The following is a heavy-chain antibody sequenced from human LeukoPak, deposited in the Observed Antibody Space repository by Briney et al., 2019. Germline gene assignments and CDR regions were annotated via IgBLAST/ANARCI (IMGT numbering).Heavy chain of an antibody. J-gene: IGHJ3*02. V-gene: IGHV4-59*01. Sequence: KPSETLSLTCTVSSGSINNYYWSWIRQPPGEGLGWVGYILSSGSTNYNPSVKSRVTISVDTSKNQFSLKLSSVTAADTAVYYCARTNQISETAFDIWGQGTMVIVSS. CDR2: ILSSGST. D-gene: IGHD1-14*01. CDR3: ARTNQISETAFDI. CDR1: SGSINNYY.